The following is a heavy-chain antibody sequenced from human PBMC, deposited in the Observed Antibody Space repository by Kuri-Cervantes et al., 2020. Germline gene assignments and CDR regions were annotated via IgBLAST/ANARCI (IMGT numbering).Heavy chain of an antibody. J-gene: IGHJ6*02. CDR3: ARDDCSSTSCYVFYYYYYGMDV. CDR2: IKQDGSEK. CDR1: GFTFSSYW. Sequence: GGSLRLSCAASGFTFSSYWMSWVRQAPGKGLEWVANIKQDGSEKYYVDSVKGRFTVSRDKAKNSLYLQMNSLRAEDTAVYYCARDDCSSTSCYVFYYYYYGMDVWGQGTTVTVSS. D-gene: IGHD2-2*01. V-gene: IGHV3-7*01.